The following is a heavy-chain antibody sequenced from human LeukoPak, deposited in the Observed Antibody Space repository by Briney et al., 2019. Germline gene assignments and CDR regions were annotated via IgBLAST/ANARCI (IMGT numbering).Heavy chain of an antibody. CDR3: ARDRSTSDF. CDR1: GYKFKNYG. D-gene: IGHD2-2*01. CDR2: VRADNGKT. J-gene: IGHJ4*02. V-gene: IGHV1-18*01. Sequence: ASVTVSCKTSGYKFKNYGISWVRQAPGQGLEWMGWVRADNGKTDYTQKFQDRGTMTADTSTNTAYMELRSLRSDDTAVYYCARDRSTSDFWGQGTLVTVS.